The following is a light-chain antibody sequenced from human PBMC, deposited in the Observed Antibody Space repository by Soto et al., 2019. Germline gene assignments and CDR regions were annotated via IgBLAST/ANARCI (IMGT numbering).Light chain of an antibody. CDR3: QQRSSWPLLT. CDR2: DAS. CDR1: QSVSNY. Sequence: EIVLTQSPATLSLSPGERATLSCRASQSVSNYLAWFQQKPGQAPRLLLYDASNRATGIPARFSGSGSGTDFTLTISSLEPEDFAVYYCQQRSSWPLLTFGGGTKLEI. J-gene: IGKJ4*01. V-gene: IGKV3-11*01.